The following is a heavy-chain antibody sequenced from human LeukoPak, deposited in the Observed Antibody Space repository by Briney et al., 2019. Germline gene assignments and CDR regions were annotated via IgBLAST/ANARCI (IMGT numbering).Heavy chain of an antibody. V-gene: IGHV1-2*02. CDR1: AYTFSDYY. J-gene: IGHJ4*02. CDR2: FHPSSGGA. Sequence: ASVKVSCKASAYTFSDYYVHWVRQAPGQGLEWMGWFHPSSGGAGYAQKFQGRVIMTRDTSISTAHMQLTRLTSDDTAVYYCAIKRIHGNPFDYWGQGTLVTVSS. D-gene: IGHD2/OR15-2a*01. CDR3: AIKRIHGNPFDY.